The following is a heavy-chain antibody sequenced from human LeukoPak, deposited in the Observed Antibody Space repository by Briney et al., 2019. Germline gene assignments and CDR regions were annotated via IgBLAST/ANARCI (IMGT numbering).Heavy chain of an antibody. CDR3: ARDLRYSSSWYHDY. J-gene: IGHJ4*02. CDR2: IYTSGST. Sequence: PSETLSLTCTVSGGSISSYYWSWIRQPPGKGLEWIGRIYTSGSTNYNPSLKSRVTMSVDTSKNQFSLKLSSVTAADTAVYYCARDLRYSSSWYHDYWGQGTLVTVSS. D-gene: IGHD6-13*01. CDR1: GGSISSYY. V-gene: IGHV4-4*07.